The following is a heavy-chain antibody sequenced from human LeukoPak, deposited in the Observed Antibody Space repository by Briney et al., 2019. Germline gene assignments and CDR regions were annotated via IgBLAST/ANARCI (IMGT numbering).Heavy chain of an antibody. CDR1: GGSISSGDYY. D-gene: IGHD3-10*01. V-gene: IGHV4-30-4*01. J-gene: IGHJ3*02. CDR3: ARAHYYGSGSPDAFDI. CDR2: IYYSGST. Sequence: SATLSLTCTVSGGSISSGDYYWSWIRQPPGKGLEWIGYIYYSGSTYYDPSLKSRVTISVDTSKNQFSLKLSSVTAADTAVYYCARAHYYGSGSPDAFDIWGQGTMVTVSS.